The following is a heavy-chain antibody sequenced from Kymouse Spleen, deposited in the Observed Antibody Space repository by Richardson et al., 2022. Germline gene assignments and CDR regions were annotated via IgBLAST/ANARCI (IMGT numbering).Heavy chain of an antibody. D-gene: IGHD1-1*01,IGHD3-10*01,IGHD3-16*02. CDR2: IYYSGST. Sequence: QVQLQESGPGLVKPSQTLSLTCTVSGGSISSGGYYWSWIRQHPGKGLEWIGYIYYSGSTYYNPSLKSRVTISVDTSKNQFSLKLSSVTAADTAVYYCARGPNFYYYYYGMDVWGQGTTVTVSS. CDR3: ARGPNFYYYYYGMDV. CDR1: GGSISSGGYY. J-gene: IGHJ6*02. V-gene: IGHV4-31*03.